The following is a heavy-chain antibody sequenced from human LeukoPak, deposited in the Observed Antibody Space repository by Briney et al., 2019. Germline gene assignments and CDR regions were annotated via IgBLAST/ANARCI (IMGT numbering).Heavy chain of an antibody. J-gene: IGHJ3*02. Sequence: PSPSLSLTCTVSGGSMSSSTYYCGWIRQPPGKGLEWIGSLYYSGSTHDNPSLKSRVTISVDTSKNQLSLELSCVTAADTAIYYCARHSPVATEAFDIWGQGTMATVSS. CDR2: LYYSGST. CDR1: GGSMSSSTYY. V-gene: IGHV4-39*01. D-gene: IGHD2-2*01. CDR3: ARHSPVATEAFDI.